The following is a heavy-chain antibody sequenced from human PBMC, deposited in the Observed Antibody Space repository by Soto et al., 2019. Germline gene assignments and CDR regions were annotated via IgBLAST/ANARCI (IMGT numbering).Heavy chain of an antibody. J-gene: IGHJ6*03. CDR2: INRGGSI. CDR3: TRADVHCSGGSCYGIPMDS. Sequence: EVQLVESGGGLVQPGGSLRLSCAVSGFTVSSKYMSWVRQAPGKGLEWVSVINRGGSITYADSVKGRFTISRDNSENTLYLQMSSMGVEDTGVYYCTRADVHCSGGSCYGIPMDSWGKGTTVTVSS. V-gene: IGHV3-66*01. CDR1: GFTVSSKY. D-gene: IGHD2-15*01.